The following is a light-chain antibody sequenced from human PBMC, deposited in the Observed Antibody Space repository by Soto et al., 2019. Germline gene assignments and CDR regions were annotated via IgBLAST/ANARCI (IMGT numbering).Light chain of an antibody. CDR1: QGIGSY. Sequence: DIHLTQSPSFLSASVGDRVTITCRASQGIGSYLAWYQQKPGKAPNLLIYAASTLQSGVPSRFSGSGSGTEFTLTISSLQPEDVATYYCQQLNSYPRTFGPGTKVVIK. CDR2: AAS. J-gene: IGKJ3*01. CDR3: QQLNSYPRT. V-gene: IGKV1-9*01.